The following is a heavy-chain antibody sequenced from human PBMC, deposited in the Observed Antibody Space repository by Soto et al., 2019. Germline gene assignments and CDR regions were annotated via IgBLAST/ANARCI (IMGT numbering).Heavy chain of an antibody. CDR1: GFTFSSYA. D-gene: IGHD3-22*01. V-gene: IGHV3-23*01. Sequence: LRLSCAASGFTFSSYAMSWVRQAPGKGLEWVSAISGSGGSTYYADSVKARFTISRDNSKNTLYLQMNSLRAEDTAVYYCAKDGYGSSGYPPEIFDYWGQGTLVTVSS. J-gene: IGHJ4*02. CDR2: ISGSGGST. CDR3: AKDGYGSSGYPPEIFDY.